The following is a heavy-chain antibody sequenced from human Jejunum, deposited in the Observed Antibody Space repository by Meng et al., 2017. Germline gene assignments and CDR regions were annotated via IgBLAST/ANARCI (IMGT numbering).Heavy chain of an antibody. Sequence: GESLKISCAASGFTFSNAWMNWVRQAPGKGLEWVGRIQSKTEGGTTDYAAPVKGRFTISRDDSKNTLYLQMNSLKTEDTTVYYCTTGWFGNWGQGTLVTGAS. V-gene: IGHV3-15*01. J-gene: IGHJ4*02. D-gene: IGHD3-10*01. CDR1: GFTFSNAW. CDR2: IQSKTEGGTT. CDR3: TTGWFGN.